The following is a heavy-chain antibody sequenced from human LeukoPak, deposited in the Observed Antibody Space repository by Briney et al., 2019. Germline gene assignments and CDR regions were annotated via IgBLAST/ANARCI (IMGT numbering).Heavy chain of an antibody. CDR3: ASSDGFLRSYFDY. CDR1: GGSISSSSYY. CDR2: IYYSGST. V-gene: IGHV4-39*07. Sequence: SETLSLTCTVSGGSISSSSYYWGWIRQPPGKGLEWIGSIYYSGSTYYNPSLKSRVTISVDTSKSQFSLKLSSVTAADTAVYYCASSDGFLRSYFDYWGQGTLVTVSS. D-gene: IGHD5-24*01. J-gene: IGHJ4*02.